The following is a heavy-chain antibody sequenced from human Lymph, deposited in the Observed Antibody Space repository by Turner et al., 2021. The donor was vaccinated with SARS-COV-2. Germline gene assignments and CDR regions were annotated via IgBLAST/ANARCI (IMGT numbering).Heavy chain of an antibody. V-gene: IGHV3-30*04. CDR3: ARYASGGYFYYGMDV. Sequence: QVQLVESGGGVVKHGRSLRRSCAASGFTFSTDAIYWVRQAPGKGLEWVAVISYDGSNKYYADSVKGRFTISRDNSKNTLYLQMNSLRAEDTAVYYCARYASGGYFYYGMDVWGQGTTVTVSS. J-gene: IGHJ6*02. CDR2: ISYDGSNK. D-gene: IGHD3-10*01. CDR1: GFTFSTDA.